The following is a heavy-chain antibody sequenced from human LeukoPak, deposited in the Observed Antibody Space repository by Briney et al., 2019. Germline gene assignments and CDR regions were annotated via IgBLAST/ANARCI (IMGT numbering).Heavy chain of an antibody. CDR1: GGSISSYY. CDR2: IYYSGST. CDR3: ARGMVRTYNWFDP. Sequence: PSETLSLTCSVSGGSISSYYWSWIRQPPGKGLEWIGYIYYSGSTNYNPSLKSRVTISVDTSKDQFSLKLSSVTAADTAVYYCARGMVRTYNWFDPWGQGTLVTVSS. J-gene: IGHJ5*02. D-gene: IGHD3-10*01. V-gene: IGHV4-59*08.